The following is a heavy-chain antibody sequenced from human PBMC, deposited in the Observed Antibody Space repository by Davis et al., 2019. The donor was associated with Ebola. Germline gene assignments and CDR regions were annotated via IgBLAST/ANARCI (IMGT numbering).Heavy chain of an antibody. CDR2: IDPSGAST. J-gene: IGHJ4*02. D-gene: IGHD3-9*01. CDR1: GYTFTAYY. Sequence: AASVTVSCKASGYTFTAYYIHWVPQAPGQGLEGLGVIDPSGASTSYAQKFQGRVTMTRDTSTSTVYMELNSLRSEDTAVYYCAGGGGYTDWLSPFWRYWGQGTLVTVSS. V-gene: IGHV1-46*01. CDR3: AGGGGYTDWLSPFWRY.